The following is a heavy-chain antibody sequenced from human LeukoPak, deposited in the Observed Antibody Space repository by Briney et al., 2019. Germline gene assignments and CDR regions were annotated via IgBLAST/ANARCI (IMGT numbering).Heavy chain of an antibody. CDR2: IRSKAYGGTT. CDR1: GFTFGDYA. D-gene: IGHD2-15*01. CDR3: TREASCSGGSCKFDP. V-gene: IGHV3-49*03. Sequence: GGSLRLSCTASGFTFGDYAMSWFRQAPGKGLEGVGFIRSKAYGGTTEYAASVKGRFTISRDDSKSIAYLPMNSLKTEDTAVYYCTREASCSGGSCKFDPWGQGTLVTVSS. J-gene: IGHJ5*02.